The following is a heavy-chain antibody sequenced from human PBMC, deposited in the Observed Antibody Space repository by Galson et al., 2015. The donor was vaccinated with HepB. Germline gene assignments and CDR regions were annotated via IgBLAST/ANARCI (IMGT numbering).Heavy chain of an antibody. V-gene: IGHV1-2*04. CDR1: GYTFTGYY. J-gene: IGHJ3*02. Sequence: SVKVSCKASGYTFTGYYMHWVRQAPGQGLEWMGWINPNSGGTNYAQKFQGWVTMTRDTSISTAYMELSRLRSDDTAVYYCARGGPILVSDYYDSSGYSDAFDIWGQGTMVTVSS. CDR2: INPNSGGT. D-gene: IGHD3-22*01. CDR3: ARGGPILVSDYYDSSGYSDAFDI.